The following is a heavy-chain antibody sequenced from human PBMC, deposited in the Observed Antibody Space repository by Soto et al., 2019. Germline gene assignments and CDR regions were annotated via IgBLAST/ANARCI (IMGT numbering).Heavy chain of an antibody. D-gene: IGHD3-3*01. CDR1: GFTFSSYA. CDR3: AKDSGDFWSGYYTSDMDV. J-gene: IGHJ6*03. V-gene: IGHV3-23*01. CDR2: ISGSGGST. Sequence: SGGSLRLSCAASGFTFSSYAMSWVRQAPGKGLEWVSAISGSGGSTYYADSVKGRFTISRDNSKNTLYLQMNSLRAEDTAVYYCAKDSGDFWSGYYTSDMDVWGKGTTVTVSS.